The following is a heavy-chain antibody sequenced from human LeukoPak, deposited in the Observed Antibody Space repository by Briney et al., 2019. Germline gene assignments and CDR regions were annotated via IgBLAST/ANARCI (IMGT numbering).Heavy chain of an antibody. V-gene: IGHV4-39*01. D-gene: IGHD3-9*01. J-gene: IGHJ5*02. CDR2: ASDHAFR. Sequence: ETPSLTCALSGDSLRNSSWSSGSASHHPGNWLGWIGSMLVDANASDHAFRSYNPSLKRRATISSPKSKNQLSLMMNSVITADTAAYYCARLTLTGEAGRGWFDAWGQGILVIVSS. CDR3: ARLTLTGEAGRGWFDA. CDR1: GDSLRNSSWS.